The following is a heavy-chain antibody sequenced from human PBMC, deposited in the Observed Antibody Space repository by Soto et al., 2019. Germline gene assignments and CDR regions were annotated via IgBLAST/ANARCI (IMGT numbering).Heavy chain of an antibody. J-gene: IGHJ4*02. D-gene: IGHD2-15*01. V-gene: IGHV3-23*01. CDR3: AKGLSGGFRVDY. CDR2: ITATGGST. CDR1: GFTFSSYT. Sequence: GGSLRLSCAASGFTFSSYTMSWVRQAPGRGLEWLSSITATGGSTYNAGSVKGRFTISRDNSKNTLYMQMNSLRAEDTAVYYCAKGLSGGFRVDYWGQGTLVTVSS.